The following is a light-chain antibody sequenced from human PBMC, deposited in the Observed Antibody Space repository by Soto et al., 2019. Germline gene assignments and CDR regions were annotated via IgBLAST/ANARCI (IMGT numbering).Light chain of an antibody. CDR3: QQYGSSPCT. Sequence: EIVLTQSPGTLSLSPGERATLSCRASQSVSSSYLAWYQQKPGQAPRLLIYGASSRATGIPDRFSGSGSGTDFTLTSSRLEPEDCAVYYCQQYGSSPCTFGQGTKVEIK. CDR2: GAS. V-gene: IGKV3-20*01. J-gene: IGKJ1*01. CDR1: QSVSSSY.